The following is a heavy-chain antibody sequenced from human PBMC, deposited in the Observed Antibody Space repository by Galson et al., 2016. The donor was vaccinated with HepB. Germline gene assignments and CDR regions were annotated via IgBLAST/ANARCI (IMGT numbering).Heavy chain of an antibody. CDR3: SVELLQDFDF. Sequence: SLRLSCAASGFTVSSNYMSWVRQAPGKGPEWVSVVYSGGSTYYADSVKGRFTLSRDHYKNTLYLQMNSLRAEDTAIYYCSVELLQDFDFWGQGTLVTVSS. CDR2: VYSGGST. V-gene: IGHV3-53*01. J-gene: IGHJ4*02. D-gene: IGHD5-24*01. CDR1: GFTVSSNY.